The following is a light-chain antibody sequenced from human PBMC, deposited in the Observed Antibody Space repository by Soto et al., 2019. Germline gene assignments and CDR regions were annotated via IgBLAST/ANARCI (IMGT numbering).Light chain of an antibody. CDR1: QYINTR. Sequence: EIVLTQSPATLSSFPGDRVTLSCRASQYINTRLAWYQHRPGQAPRLLIYQTSIRAAGIPARFSASGSWTDFNLTISDVQPEDFALYYCHQRQSWPRTFGQGTKVDI. CDR2: QTS. CDR3: HQRQSWPRT. V-gene: IGKV3-11*01. J-gene: IGKJ1*01.